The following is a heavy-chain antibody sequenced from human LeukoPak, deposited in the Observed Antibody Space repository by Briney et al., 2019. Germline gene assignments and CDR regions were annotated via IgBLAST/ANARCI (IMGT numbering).Heavy chain of an antibody. Sequence: GGPLRLSYSPSGFTVSSNYMSWLGQAPGKGLEWISYIYSGGSTYYADSVKGRFTISRDNSKNTLYLQMNSLRAEDTAVYYCARAVTYYDFWSGYYSTQNYFDYWGQGTLVTVSS. CDR1: GFTVSSNY. J-gene: IGHJ4*02. V-gene: IGHV3-53*05. CDR2: IYSGGST. D-gene: IGHD3-3*01. CDR3: ARAVTYYDFWSGYYSTQNYFDY.